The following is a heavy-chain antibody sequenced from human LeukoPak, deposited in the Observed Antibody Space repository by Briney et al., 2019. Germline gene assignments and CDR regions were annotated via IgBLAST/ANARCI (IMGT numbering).Heavy chain of an antibody. CDR2: IYYSGST. CDR3: ARDYGGKLDV. J-gene: IGHJ6*04. Sequence: SETLSLTCTVSGGSISSSSYYWGWIRQPPGKGLEWIGSIYYSGSTYYNPSLKSRVTITVDTSKNQFSLKLSSVTAADTAVYYCARDYGGKLDVWGKGTTVTISS. CDR1: GGSISSSSYY. D-gene: IGHD4-23*01. V-gene: IGHV4-39*02.